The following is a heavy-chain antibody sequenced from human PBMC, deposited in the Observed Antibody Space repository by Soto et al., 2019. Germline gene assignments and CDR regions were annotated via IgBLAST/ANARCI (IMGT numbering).Heavy chain of an antibody. CDR3: ATDFLDYYDSRRDASDI. CDR2: FDPEDGET. V-gene: IGHV1-24*01. J-gene: IGHJ3*02. D-gene: IGHD3-22*01. CDR1: GYTLTELS. Sequence: ASVKVCCKVSGYTLTELSMHWVRRAPGKGLEWMGGFDPEDGETIYAQKFQGRVTMTEDTSTDTAYMELSSLRSEDTAVYYCATDFLDYYDSRRDASDISGPAPIVTLSS.